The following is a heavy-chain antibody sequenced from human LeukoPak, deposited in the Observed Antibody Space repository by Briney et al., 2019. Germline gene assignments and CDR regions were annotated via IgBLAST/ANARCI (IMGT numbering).Heavy chain of an antibody. Sequence: ASVKFSCKASGYTFTSYDINWVRQATGQGLEWMGWMNPNSGNTGYAQKFQGRVTMTRNTSISTAYMELSSLRSEDTAVYYCARGAYYDFWSAAPFDPWGQGTLVTVSS. V-gene: IGHV1-8*01. D-gene: IGHD3-3*01. CDR1: GYTFTSYD. J-gene: IGHJ5*02. CDR3: ARGAYYDFWSAAPFDP. CDR2: MNPNSGNT.